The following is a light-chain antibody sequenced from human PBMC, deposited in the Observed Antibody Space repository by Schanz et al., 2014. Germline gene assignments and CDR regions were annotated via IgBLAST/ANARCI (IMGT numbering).Light chain of an antibody. J-gene: IGKJ1*01. CDR2: GAY. CDR1: QSGSDSF. V-gene: IGKV3-20*01. Sequence: EIALTQSPGTLPLSPGERATLSCRASQSGSDSFLGWYRQKPGQAPRLLIYGAYSRATGIPDRFSGSGSGTDFTLTINRLEAEDFAVYYCQQYYNWPRTFGQGTKVEIK. CDR3: QQYYNWPRT.